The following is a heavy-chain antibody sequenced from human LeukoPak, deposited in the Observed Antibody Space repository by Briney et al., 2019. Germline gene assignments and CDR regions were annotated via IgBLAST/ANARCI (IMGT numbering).Heavy chain of an antibody. V-gene: IGHV4-39*07. CDR1: GGSISSSSYY. D-gene: IGHD1-26*01. Sequence: SETLSLTCTVSGGSISSSSYYWGWIRQPPGKGLEWIGSIYYSGSTYYNPSLKSRVTISVDTSKNQFSLKLSSVTAADTPVYYCARDTPRVGATIDDAFDIWGQGTMVTVSS. J-gene: IGHJ3*02. CDR2: IYYSGST. CDR3: ARDTPRVGATIDDAFDI.